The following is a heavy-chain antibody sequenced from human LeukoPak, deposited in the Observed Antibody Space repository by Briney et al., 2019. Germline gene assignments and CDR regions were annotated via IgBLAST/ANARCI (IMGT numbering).Heavy chain of an antibody. CDR3: ANLWEMGY. J-gene: IGHJ4*02. CDR2: VKPEGSEK. Sequence: GGSLRLSCAASGFIFSDYWMSWVRQAPGKGLEGVANVKPEGSEKYYVDSVKGRFTISRDNARNSLYLQMDSLRAEDTAVYYCANLWEMGYWGQGTLVTVSS. CDR1: GFIFSDYW. D-gene: IGHD5-24*01. V-gene: IGHV3-7*01.